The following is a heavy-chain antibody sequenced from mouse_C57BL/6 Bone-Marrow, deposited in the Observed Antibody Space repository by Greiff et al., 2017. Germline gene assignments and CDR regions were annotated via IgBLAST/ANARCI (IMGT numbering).Heavy chain of an antibody. CDR3: ATYYSNCYYAMDY. J-gene: IGHJ4*01. D-gene: IGHD2-5*01. CDR1: GYSFTDYN. V-gene: IGHV1-39*01. Sequence: VQLQQSGPELVKPGASVKISCKASGYSFTDYNMTWVKQSDGKSLEWIGVINPNYGTTSYNQKFKGKATLTVDQSSSTAYMQLNSLTSEDSAVYYCATYYSNCYYAMDYWGQGTSVTGSS. CDR2: INPNYGTT.